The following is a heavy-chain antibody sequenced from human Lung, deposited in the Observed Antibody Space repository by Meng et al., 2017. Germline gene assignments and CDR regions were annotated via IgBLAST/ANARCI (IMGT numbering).Heavy chain of an antibody. Sequence: ESLKISCTVSGGSISSSSYYWGWIRQPPGKGLEWIGSIYYSGSTYYNPSLKSRVTISVDTSKNQFSLKLSSVTAADTAVYYCAGMDRPGIAVAASVDYWGQGTLVTVSS. CDR3: AGMDRPGIAVAASVDY. J-gene: IGHJ4*02. CDR1: GGSISSSSYY. V-gene: IGHV4-39*07. CDR2: IYYSGST. D-gene: IGHD6-19*01.